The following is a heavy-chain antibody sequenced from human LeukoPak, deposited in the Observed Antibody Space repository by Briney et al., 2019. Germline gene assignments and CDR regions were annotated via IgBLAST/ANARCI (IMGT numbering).Heavy chain of an antibody. CDR2: IYTSGST. V-gene: IGHV4-4*07. D-gene: IGHD6-13*01. CDR1: GGSISDYY. J-gene: IGHJ4*02. Sequence: PSEALSLTCTVSGGSISDYYWSWIRQPAGKGLEWIGRIYTSGSTIYSPSLKSRVTMSIDTSKNQFSLKLSSVTAADTAVYYCARGFGSSWYYFDYWGQGTLVTVSS. CDR3: ARGFGSSWYYFDY.